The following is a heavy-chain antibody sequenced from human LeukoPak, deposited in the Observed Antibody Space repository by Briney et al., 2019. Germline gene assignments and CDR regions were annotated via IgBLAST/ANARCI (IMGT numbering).Heavy chain of an antibody. J-gene: IGHJ5*02. Sequence: PSETLSLTCAVSGGSISGSSYYWGWIRQPPGKGLEWIGSIYYSGSTYYNPSLKSRLTISVDTSKNQFSLKLSSATAADAAVYYCARHSSFFSPLYPWGQGTLVTVSS. CDR2: IYYSGST. CDR1: GGSISGSSYY. CDR3: ARHSSFFSPLYP. D-gene: IGHD1-26*01. V-gene: IGHV4-39*01.